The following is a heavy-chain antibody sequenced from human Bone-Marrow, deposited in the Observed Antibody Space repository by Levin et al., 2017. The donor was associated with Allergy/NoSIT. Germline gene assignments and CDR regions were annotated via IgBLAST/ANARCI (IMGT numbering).Heavy chain of an antibody. D-gene: IGHD4-23*01. Sequence: SQTLSLTCTVSGGSISNFYWNWIRQPPGKGLEWIGNFYYSGNINYNPSLKSRVTISVDTSKNQFSLKLSSVTAADTAVYFCARKIDGGNSGFGALGFWGQGTLVTVSS. CDR3: ARKIDGGNSGFGALGF. V-gene: IGHV4-59*01. J-gene: IGHJ4*02. CDR2: FYYSGNI. CDR1: GGSISNFY.